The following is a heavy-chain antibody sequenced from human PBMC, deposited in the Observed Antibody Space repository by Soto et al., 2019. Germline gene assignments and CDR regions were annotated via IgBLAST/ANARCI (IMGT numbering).Heavy chain of an antibody. CDR3: TRHSALGIDY. Sequence: QITLKESGPTLVKPTQTLTLTCTFSGFSLSTSGVGVDWIRQPPGKALEWLALIFWDDDKRYSPSLKSRLTITRGTSKTQVVLTMTNMYPVDTATYFCTRHSALGIDYWGQGTLVTVSS. CDR2: IFWDDDK. J-gene: IGHJ4*02. V-gene: IGHV2-5*02. D-gene: IGHD7-27*01. CDR1: GFSLSTSGVG.